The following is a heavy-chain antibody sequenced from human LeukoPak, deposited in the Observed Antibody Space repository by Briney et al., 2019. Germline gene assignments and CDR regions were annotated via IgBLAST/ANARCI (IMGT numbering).Heavy chain of an antibody. CDR1: GFTFSDYW. V-gene: IGHV3-7*03. D-gene: IGHD6-13*01. Sequence: PGGSLRLSCAASGFTFSDYWMNWVRQAPGKGLEWVANMKEDGSEKYCVDCVKGRFTISRDNAKNSLYLQMNSLRVEDTAVYYCARGDIAAAGTSTPADYWGQGTLVTVSS. CDR2: MKEDGSEK. J-gene: IGHJ4*02. CDR3: ARGDIAAAGTSTPADY.